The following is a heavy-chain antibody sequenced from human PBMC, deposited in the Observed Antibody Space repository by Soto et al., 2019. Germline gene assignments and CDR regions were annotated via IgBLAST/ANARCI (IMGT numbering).Heavy chain of an antibody. D-gene: IGHD6-6*01. CDR1: GFTFGDYA. CDR2: IRSKAYGGTP. V-gene: IGHV3-49*04. Sequence: GGSLRLSCTASGFTFGDYAMSWVRQAPGKGLEWVGFIRSKAYGGTPEYAASVKGRFTISRDDSKSFAYLQMDSLKAEDTAVYHCTRVSSSSHYYYYGMDVWGQGTTVTVSS. J-gene: IGHJ6*02. CDR3: TRVSSSSHYYYYGMDV.